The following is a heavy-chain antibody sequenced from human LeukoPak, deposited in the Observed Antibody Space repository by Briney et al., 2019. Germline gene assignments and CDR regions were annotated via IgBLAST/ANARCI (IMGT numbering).Heavy chain of an antibody. V-gene: IGHV3-11*01. D-gene: IGHD1-7*01. J-gene: IGHJ5*02. CDR2: ISSSGSTI. Sequence: GGSLRLSCAASEFTFSDHYMSWIRQAPGKGLEWVSYISSSGSTIYYADSVKGRFTISRDNAKNSLYLQMNSLRAEDTAVYYCARSITGTTGWFDPWGQGTLVTVSS. CDR1: EFTFSDHY. CDR3: ARSITGTTGWFDP.